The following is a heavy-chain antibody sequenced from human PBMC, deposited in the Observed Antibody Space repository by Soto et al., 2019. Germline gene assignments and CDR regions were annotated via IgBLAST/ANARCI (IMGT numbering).Heavy chain of an antibody. Sequence: VQLVESGGGLVQPGGSLRLSCAASGFTFSSYEMNWVRQAPGKGLEWVSYISSSGSTIYYADSVKGRFTISRDNAKNSLYLQMNSLRAEDTAVYYCARYFWSGYYTYYYGMDVWGQGTTVTVSS. CDR3: ARYFWSGYYTYYYGMDV. CDR1: GFTFSSYE. J-gene: IGHJ6*02. D-gene: IGHD3-3*01. CDR2: ISSSGSTI. V-gene: IGHV3-48*03.